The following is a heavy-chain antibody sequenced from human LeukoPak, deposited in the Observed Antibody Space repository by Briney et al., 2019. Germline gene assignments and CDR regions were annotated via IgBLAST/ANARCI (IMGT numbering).Heavy chain of an antibody. CDR3: ARVGTEDGFDY. Sequence: PGGSLRLSCAASGFTFSSYSMNWVHQAPGKGLEWVSSISSSSSYIYYADSVKGRFTISRDNAKNSLYLQMNSLRAADTAVYYCARVGTEDGFDYWGRGTLVTVSS. CDR2: ISSSSSYI. V-gene: IGHV3-21*01. D-gene: IGHD3-10*01. J-gene: IGHJ4*02. CDR1: GFTFSSYS.